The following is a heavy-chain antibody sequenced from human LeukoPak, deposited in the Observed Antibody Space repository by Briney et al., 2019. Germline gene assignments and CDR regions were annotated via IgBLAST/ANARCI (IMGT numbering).Heavy chain of an antibody. V-gene: IGHV1-2*02. CDR3: AKFWHSDC. J-gene: IGHJ4*02. Sequence: ASVKVSCKASGYTFTDYYLHWVRQAPGQGLVWMGWIDPNSGTTVYAQKFQGRVTLTRDTSFSTIYMHLSGLTLDDTAVYYRAKFWHSDCWGQGTLVTVSS. CDR1: GYTFTDYY. CDR2: IDPNSGTT.